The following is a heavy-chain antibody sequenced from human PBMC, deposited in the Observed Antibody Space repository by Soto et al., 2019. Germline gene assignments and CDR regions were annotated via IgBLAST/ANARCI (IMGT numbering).Heavy chain of an antibody. CDR3: SRAGSVLWFGELLYTFDY. CDR1: GGSISSSSYY. CDR2: IYYSGST. V-gene: IGHV4-39*01. J-gene: IGHJ4*02. D-gene: IGHD3-10*01. Sequence: QLQLQESGPGLVKPSETLSLTCTVSGGSISSSSYYWGWIRQPPGKGLEWIGSIYYSGSTYYNPSLMSRVTISVDTSKNQFSLKLSSVTAADTAVYYCSRAGSVLWFGELLYTFDYWGQGTLVTVSS.